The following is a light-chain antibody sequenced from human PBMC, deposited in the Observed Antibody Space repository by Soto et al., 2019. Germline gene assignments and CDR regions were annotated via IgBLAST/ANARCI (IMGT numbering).Light chain of an antibody. J-gene: IGLJ1*01. Sequence: QSVLTQPPSASGTPGQRVTISCSGRSANIGNNYVCWYQQLPGPAPKLLIYSNNQRPSGVPDRFSGSKSGTSASPAISGLRSEDEADYHCVSWDDSLSGLVFGTGTKVTVL. V-gene: IGLV1-47*02. CDR2: SNN. CDR3: VSWDDSLSGLV. CDR1: SANIGNNY.